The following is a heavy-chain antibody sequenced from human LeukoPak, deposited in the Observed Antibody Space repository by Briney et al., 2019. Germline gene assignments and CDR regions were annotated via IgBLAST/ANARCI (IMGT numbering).Heavy chain of an antibody. Sequence: SETLSLTCTVSGGSVSSGSYYWSWIRQPPGKGLEWIGYIYYSGSTNYNPSLKSRVTISVDTSKNQFSLKLSSVTAADTAVYYCARDKLPFSHYYYDSSGYSNWGQGTLVTVSS. CDR3: ARDKLPFSHYYYDSSGYSN. D-gene: IGHD3-22*01. V-gene: IGHV4-61*01. CDR1: GGSVSSGSYY. J-gene: IGHJ4*02. CDR2: IYYSGST.